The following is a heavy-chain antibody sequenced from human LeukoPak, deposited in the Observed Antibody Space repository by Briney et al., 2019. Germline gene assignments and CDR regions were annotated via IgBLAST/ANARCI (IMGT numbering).Heavy chain of an antibody. CDR2: IYYSGSR. CDR1: GGSISSYY. CDR3: ARHIGARGTPGTDGPFDY. Sequence: PSETLSLTCTVSGGSISSYYWSWVRQPPGKGLEGIGYIYYSGSRNYNPSPKSRGTISVDTSKNPFSLKLSSVTAADTAVYYCARHIGARGTPGTDGPFDYWGQGTLVTVSS. J-gene: IGHJ4*02. D-gene: IGHD1-1*01. V-gene: IGHV4-59*08.